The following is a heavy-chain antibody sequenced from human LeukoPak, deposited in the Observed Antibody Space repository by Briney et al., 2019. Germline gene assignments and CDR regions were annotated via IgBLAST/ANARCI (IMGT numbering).Heavy chain of an antibody. CDR1: GGSISSYY. V-gene: IGHV4-59*01. J-gene: IGHJ2*01. CDR2: IYYSGST. CDR3: ARVGYGFWRNQNWCFDL. Sequence: PSETLSLTCTVSGGSISSYYWSWIRQPPGKGLEWIGYIYYSGSTNYNPSLKSRVTISVDTSKNQFSLKLSSVTAADTAVYYCARVGYGFWRNQNWCFDLWRRGTLVTVSS. D-gene: IGHD3-3*01.